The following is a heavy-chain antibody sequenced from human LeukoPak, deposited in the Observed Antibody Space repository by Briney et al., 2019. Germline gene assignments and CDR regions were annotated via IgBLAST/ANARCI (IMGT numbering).Heavy chain of an antibody. D-gene: IGHD2-2*01. J-gene: IGHJ5*02. Sequence: SVKVSCKASVGTFSRYAISWVRQAPGQGLEWMGGIIPIFGTANYAQTFQGRVTITADESTSTAYMELSSLRSEDTAVYYCARDRGIVVVPAATNWFDPWGQGTLVTVSS. V-gene: IGHV1-69*13. CDR3: ARDRGIVVVPAATNWFDP. CDR2: IIPIFGTA. CDR1: VGTFSRYA.